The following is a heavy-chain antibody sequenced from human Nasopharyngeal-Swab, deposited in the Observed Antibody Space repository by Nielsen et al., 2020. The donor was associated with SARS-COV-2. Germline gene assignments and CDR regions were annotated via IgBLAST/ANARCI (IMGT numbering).Heavy chain of an antibody. CDR2: ISSDGSDK. V-gene: IGHV3-30*03. J-gene: IGHJ4*02. Sequence: GESLKISCVASRFTFSKWPMHWVRQAPGKGLEWVTVISSDGSDKQYVESVKGRFTISRDNSKNTLYLEMKSLRAEDTGVYYCASLRADTPDFAYWGQGTLVTVSS. CDR3: ASLRADTPDFAY. CDR1: RFTFSKWP. D-gene: IGHD2-15*01.